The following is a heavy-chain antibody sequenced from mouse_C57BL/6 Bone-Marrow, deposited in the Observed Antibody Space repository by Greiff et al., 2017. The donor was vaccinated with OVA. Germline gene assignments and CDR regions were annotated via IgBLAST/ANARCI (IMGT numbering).Heavy chain of an antibody. D-gene: IGHD5-5*01. CDR1: GYTFTSYT. CDR3: AREGMGLPFDY. V-gene: IGHV1-4*01. Sequence: VQLQQSGAELARPGASMKMSCKASGYTFTSYTMHWVKQRPGQGLEWIGYINPSSGYTKYNQKFKDKATLTADKSSSTAYMQLSSLTSEDSAVYYCAREGMGLPFDYWGQGTTLTVSS. CDR2: INPSSGYT. J-gene: IGHJ2*01.